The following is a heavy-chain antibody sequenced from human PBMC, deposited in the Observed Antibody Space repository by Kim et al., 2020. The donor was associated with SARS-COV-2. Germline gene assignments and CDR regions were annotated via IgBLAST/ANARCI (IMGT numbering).Heavy chain of an antibody. Sequence: SETLSLTCTVSGGSISSSSYYWGWIRQPPGKGLEWIGSIYYSGSTYYNPSLKSRVTITVDPSKNQFSLKLSSVTAADTAVYYCARRGVTGGGSSSWYWSHYYYGMDVWGQGTTVTVSS. CDR2: IYYSGST. V-gene: IGHV4-39*01. J-gene: IGHJ6*02. D-gene: IGHD6-13*01. CDR3: ARRGVTGGGSSSWYWSHYYYGMDV. CDR1: GGSISSSSYY.